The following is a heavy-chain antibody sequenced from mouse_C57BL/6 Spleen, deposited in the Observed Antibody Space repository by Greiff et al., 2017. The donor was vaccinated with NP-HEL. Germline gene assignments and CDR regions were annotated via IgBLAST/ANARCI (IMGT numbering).Heavy chain of an antibody. V-gene: IGHV1-59*01. CDR2: IDPSDSYT. Sequence: VQLQQSGPELVKPGTSVKLSCKASGYTFTSYWMHWVKQRPGQGLEWIGVIDPSDSYTNYNQKFKGKATLTVDTSSSTAYMQLSSLTSEDSAVYYCARGTTVVATGFDYWGQGTTLTVSS. CDR1: GYTFTSYW. D-gene: IGHD1-1*01. CDR3: ARGTTVVATGFDY. J-gene: IGHJ2*01.